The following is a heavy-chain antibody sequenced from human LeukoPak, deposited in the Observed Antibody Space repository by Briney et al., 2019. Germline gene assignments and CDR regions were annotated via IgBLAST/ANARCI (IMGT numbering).Heavy chain of an antibody. CDR2: IYYSGST. V-gene: IGHV4-39*01. CDR1: GGSISSSPYY. J-gene: IGHJ4*02. D-gene: IGHD2-21*02. Sequence: PSETLSLTCPVSGGSISSSPYYWGWIHHPPGAGLEWIANIYYSGSTYYNPSLKSRVTISVDTSKNQFSLKLSSVPAADTAVYYCASGDGVYFDYWGQGTLVTVSS. CDR3: ASGDGVYFDY.